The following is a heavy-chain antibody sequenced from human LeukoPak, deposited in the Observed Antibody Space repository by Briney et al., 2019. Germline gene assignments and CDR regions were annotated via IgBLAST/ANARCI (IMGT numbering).Heavy chain of an antibody. J-gene: IGHJ4*02. Sequence: SETLSLTCAVYGGSFSGYYWSWIRQPPGKGLEWIGEINHSGSTNYNPSLKSRVTISVDTSKSQFSLRLSSVTAADTAVYYCARQVLRCFDYWGQGTLVTVSS. D-gene: IGHD4-17*01. CDR2: INHSGST. V-gene: IGHV4-34*01. CDR1: GGSFSGYY. CDR3: ARQVLRCFDY.